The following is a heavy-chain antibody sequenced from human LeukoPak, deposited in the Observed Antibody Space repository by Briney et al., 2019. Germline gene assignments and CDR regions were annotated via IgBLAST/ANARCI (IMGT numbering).Heavy chain of an antibody. Sequence: GGSLRLSCAASGFTFSSYGMHWVRQAPGKGLEWVSYISSRSDTIYYADSVKGRFTISRDNAKNSLYLQMNSLRDEDTAVYYCVRDYTRWGQGTLVTVSS. CDR2: ISSRSDTI. CDR3: VRDYTR. J-gene: IGHJ4*02. V-gene: IGHV3-48*02. D-gene: IGHD4-11*01. CDR1: GFTFSSYG.